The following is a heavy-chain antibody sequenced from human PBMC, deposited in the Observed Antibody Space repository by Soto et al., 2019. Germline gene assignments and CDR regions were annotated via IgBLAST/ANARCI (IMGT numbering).Heavy chain of an antibody. J-gene: IGHJ5*02. CDR1: GLTFSSYA. CDR3: ARVRFYASGSSINWFDP. CDR2: ISGSGGST. V-gene: IGHV3-23*01. D-gene: IGHD3-10*01. Sequence: GGSLRLSCAASGLTFSSYAMSWVRQAPGKGLEWVSAISGSGGSTYYADSVKGRFTISRDNAKNSLYLQMNSLRAEDTAVYYCARVRFYASGSSINWFDPWGQGTLVTVSS.